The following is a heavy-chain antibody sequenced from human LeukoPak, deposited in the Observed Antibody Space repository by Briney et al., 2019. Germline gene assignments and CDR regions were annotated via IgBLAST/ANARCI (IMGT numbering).Heavy chain of an antibody. CDR3: ARATRRDGYFY. CDR2: IYYSGST. D-gene: IGHD5-24*01. CDR1: GFTFSDYY. J-gene: IGHJ4*02. V-gene: IGHV4-31*02. Sequence: LRLSCAASGFTFSDYYMSWIRQHPGKGLEWIGYIYYSGSTYYNPSLKSRVTISVDTSKNQFSLKLSSVTAADTAVYYCARATRRDGYFYWGQGTLVTVSS.